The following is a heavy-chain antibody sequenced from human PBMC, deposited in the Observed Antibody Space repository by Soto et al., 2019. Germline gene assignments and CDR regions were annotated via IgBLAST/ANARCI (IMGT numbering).Heavy chain of an antibody. D-gene: IGHD6-13*01. Sequence: GGSLRLSCAASGFTFSSYSMNWVRQASGKGLEWVGRIRSKANSYATAYAASVKGRFTISRDDSKNTAYLQMNSLKTEDTAVYYCTRHTPYSSSYSMDVWGQGTTVTVSS. CDR1: GFTFSSYS. CDR2: IRSKANSYAT. CDR3: TRHTPYSSSYSMDV. J-gene: IGHJ6*02. V-gene: IGHV3-73*01.